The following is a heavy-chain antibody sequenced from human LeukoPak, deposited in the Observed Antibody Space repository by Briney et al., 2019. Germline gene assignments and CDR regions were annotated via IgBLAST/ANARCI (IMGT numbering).Heavy chain of an antibody. CDR1: GGTFSSSA. V-gene: IGHV1-69*04. CDR3: ARRASDQLFNWFDP. Sequence: ASVKVSCKASGGTFSSSAISWVRQAPGQGLEWMGRIIPILGIANYAQKFQGRVTITADKSASTAYMELSSLRSEDTAVYYCARRASDQLFNWFDPWGQGTLVTVSS. J-gene: IGHJ5*02. D-gene: IGHD1-1*01. CDR2: IIPILGIA.